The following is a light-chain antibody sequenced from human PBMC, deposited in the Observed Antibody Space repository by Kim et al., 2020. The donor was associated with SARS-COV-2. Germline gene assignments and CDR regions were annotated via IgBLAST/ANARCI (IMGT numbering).Light chain of an antibody. V-gene: IGKV1-39*01. J-gene: IGKJ2*03. CDR2: AAT. CDR1: HFSSYF. Sequence: SASGGDTVTITCRASHFSSYFLNWYQQKPGKAPTLLIDAATNLQSEVPSRFRGSRSGTDFTLIISSLQPEDFGTYYCQQSYSAPLSFGQGTKLEI. CDR3: QQSYSAPLS.